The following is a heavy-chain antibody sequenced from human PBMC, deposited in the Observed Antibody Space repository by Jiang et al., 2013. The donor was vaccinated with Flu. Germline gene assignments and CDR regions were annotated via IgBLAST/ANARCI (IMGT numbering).Heavy chain of an antibody. D-gene: IGHD6-19*01. V-gene: IGHV6-1*01. CDR1: NTVT. CDR2: TYYRSKXFS. J-gene: IGHJ6*02. Sequence: NTVTWNWIRQSPSRGLEWLGRTYYRSKXFSDFAASVSSRITINPDTSKNQVSLQLNSVTPEDTAVYYCAREIRDSSGHFLDYYYGLDVWGQGTTVIVSS. CDR3: AREIRDSSGHFLDYYYGLDV.